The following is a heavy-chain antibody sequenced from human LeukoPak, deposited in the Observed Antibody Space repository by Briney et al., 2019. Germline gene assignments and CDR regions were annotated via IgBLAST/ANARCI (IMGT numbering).Heavy chain of an antibody. V-gene: IGHV3-30*02. Sequence: RGSLRLSCAASGFTFSSYGMHWVRQVPGKGLEWVAFIRYDGSNKYYADSVKGRFTISRDNSKNTLYLQMNSLRAEDTAVYYCAVTLRFLEWSPFDYWGQGTLVTVSS. J-gene: IGHJ4*02. CDR3: AVTLRFLEWSPFDY. CDR1: GFTFSSYG. D-gene: IGHD3-3*01. CDR2: IRYDGSNK.